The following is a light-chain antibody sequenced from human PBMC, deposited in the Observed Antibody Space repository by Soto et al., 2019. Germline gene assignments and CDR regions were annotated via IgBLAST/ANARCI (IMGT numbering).Light chain of an antibody. V-gene: IGLV1-51*01. CDR3: GTWDSSLSAGV. Sequence: QSVLTQPPSVSAAPGQKVTISCSGSSSNIGNNYVSWYQQLPGTAPKLLIYDNNKRPSGIPDRFSGSKSGTSATLGITGLQTGDEADYYCGTWDSSLSAGVFGGVTKVTVL. J-gene: IGLJ2*01. CDR2: DNN. CDR1: SSNIGNNY.